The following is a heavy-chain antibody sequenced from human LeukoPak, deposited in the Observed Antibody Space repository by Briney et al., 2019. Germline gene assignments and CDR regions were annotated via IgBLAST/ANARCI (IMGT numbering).Heavy chain of an antibody. J-gene: IGHJ4*02. CDR2: IYPGDSDT. CDR3: ARHGGSGWSDDYFDY. CDR1: GYRFTSYW. D-gene: IGHD6-19*01. V-gene: IGHV5-51*01. Sequence: GGSLKISCQGSGYRFTSYWIGWVRPMPGKGLEWMGIIYPGDSDTRYSPSFQGQVTISADKSISTAYLQWSSLEAPDTAMYYCARHGGSGWSDDYFDYWGQGTLVTVSS.